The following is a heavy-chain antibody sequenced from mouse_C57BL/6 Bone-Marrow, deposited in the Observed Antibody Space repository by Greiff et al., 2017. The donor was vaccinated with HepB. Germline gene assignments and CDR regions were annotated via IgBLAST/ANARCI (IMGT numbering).Heavy chain of an antibody. J-gene: IGHJ4*01. D-gene: IGHD1-1*01. Sequence: EVQLQQSGTVLARPGASVKMSCKTSGYTFTSYWMHWVKQRPGQGLEWIGAIYPGNSDTSYNQKFKGKAKLTAVTSASTAYMELSSLTNEDSAFYYCTRRDSSYYYAMDYWGQGTSVTVSS. CDR1: GYTFTSYW. CDR3: TRRDSSYYYAMDY. V-gene: IGHV1-5*01. CDR2: IYPGNSDT.